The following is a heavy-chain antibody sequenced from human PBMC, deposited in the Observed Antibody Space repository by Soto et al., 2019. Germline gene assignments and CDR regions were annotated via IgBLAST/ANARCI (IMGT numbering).Heavy chain of an antibody. Sequence: TLSLTCTVSGGSLRHFGHFWTWIRQRPGSGLEWIGYTLHTGVTYYSPSLQSRICIDVDTSQNQFSLTLNSVTAADTAVYYCATDLGRPPLSRFASWGHGNLVTVSS. CDR2: TLHTGVT. D-gene: IGHD3-3*02. CDR1: GGSLRHFGHF. J-gene: IGHJ5*01. V-gene: IGHV4-31*03. CDR3: ATDLGRPPLSRFAS.